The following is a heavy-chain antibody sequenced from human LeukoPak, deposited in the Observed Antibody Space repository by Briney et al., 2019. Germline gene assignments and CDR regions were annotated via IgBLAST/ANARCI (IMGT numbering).Heavy chain of an antibody. V-gene: IGHV3-11*01. J-gene: IGHJ4*02. CDR2: ISTSGTNI. Sequence: GGSLRLSCAASGFTFTDYYMTWIRQAPGKGLEWVSYISTSGTNIYYADSVKGRFTISRDNTRKSLYLQINNLRAEDTAVYYCARKTASGPFDCWGQGTLVTVAS. CDR3: ARKTASGPFDC. CDR1: GFTFTDYY.